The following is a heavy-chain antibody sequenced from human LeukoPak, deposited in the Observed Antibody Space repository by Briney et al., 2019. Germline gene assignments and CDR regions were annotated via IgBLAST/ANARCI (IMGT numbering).Heavy chain of an antibody. CDR3: ARQERGLWFGELLHLDY. V-gene: IGHV4-39*01. J-gene: IGHJ4*02. D-gene: IGHD3-10*01. CDR1: AGSISSSSYY. Sequence: SETLSLTCTVSAGSISSSSYYWGWIRQPPWKGLEWIGRIYYSGSTYYNPTLKSRVTISVDTSKNQFSLKLSSVTAADTAVYYCARQERGLWFGELLHLDYWGQGTLVTVSS. CDR2: IYYSGST.